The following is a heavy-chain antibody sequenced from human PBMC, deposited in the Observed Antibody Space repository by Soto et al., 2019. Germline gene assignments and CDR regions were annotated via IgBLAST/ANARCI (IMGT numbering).Heavy chain of an antibody. CDR2: IYYNGGST. CDR1: GGSISSYY. D-gene: IGHD4-17*01. CDR3: ARRYGDYFDY. J-gene: IGHJ4*02. V-gene: IGHV4-59*08. Sequence: PSETLSLTCTVSGGSISSYYWSWIRQPPGKGLEWIGYIYYNGGSTNYNPSLKSRVTISVDTSKNQLSLKLSSVTAADTAVYYCARRYGDYFDYWGQGTLVTVSS.